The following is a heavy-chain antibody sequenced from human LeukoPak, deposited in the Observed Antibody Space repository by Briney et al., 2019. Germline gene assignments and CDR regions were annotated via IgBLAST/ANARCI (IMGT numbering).Heavy chain of an antibody. D-gene: IGHD5-18*01. CDR2: MNPNSGNT. CDR1: GYTFTSYD. CDR3: ARVEIDTAMVHFDY. V-gene: IGHV1-8*01. J-gene: IGHJ4*02. Sequence: ASVKVSCKASGYTFTSYDINWVRQATGQGREWMGWMNPNSGNTGYAQKFQGRVTMTRNTSISTAYMELSSLRSEDTAVYYCARVEIDTAMVHFDYWGQGTLVTVSS.